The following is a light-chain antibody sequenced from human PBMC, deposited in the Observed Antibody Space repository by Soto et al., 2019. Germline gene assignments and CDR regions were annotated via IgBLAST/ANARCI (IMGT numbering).Light chain of an antibody. Sequence: QSVLTQPPSASGTPGQTVRISCSGGTSNIGSTYAFWYQQLPGTAPKLLIYTDYQRPSGVPDRFSGSKSGTSASLAINGLHSEDEADYYCASWDDNLNGGVFGGGTKVTVL. CDR1: TSNIGSTY. J-gene: IGLJ3*02. CDR2: TDY. CDR3: ASWDDNLNGGV. V-gene: IGLV1-44*01.